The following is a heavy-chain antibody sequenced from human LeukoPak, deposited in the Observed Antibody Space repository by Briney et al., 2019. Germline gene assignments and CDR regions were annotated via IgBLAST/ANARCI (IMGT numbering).Heavy chain of an antibody. V-gene: IGHV4-34*01. CDR3: ARASSSFDAFDT. Sequence: SETLSLTCAVYGGSFSGYYWSWIRQPPGKGLEWIGEINHSGSTNYNPSLKSRVTISVDTSKNQFSLKLSSVTAADTAVYYCARASSSFDAFDTWGQGTMVTVSS. J-gene: IGHJ3*02. D-gene: IGHD6-13*01. CDR2: INHSGST. CDR1: GGSFSGYY.